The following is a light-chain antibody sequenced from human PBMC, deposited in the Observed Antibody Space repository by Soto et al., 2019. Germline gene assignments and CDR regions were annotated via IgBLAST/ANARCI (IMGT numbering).Light chain of an antibody. CDR3: QSYDSTLSARYV. CDR1: SGFVGSFSL. V-gene: IGLV2-14*02. Sequence: QSVLAQPASVSGSPGQSITISCTGTSGFVGSFSLVSWYQQHPGKAPKVMISEGHRRPSGVPDRFSGSKSGTSASLAITGLQAEDEGDYYCQSYDSTLSARYVFGTGTKVTVL. J-gene: IGLJ1*01. CDR2: EGH.